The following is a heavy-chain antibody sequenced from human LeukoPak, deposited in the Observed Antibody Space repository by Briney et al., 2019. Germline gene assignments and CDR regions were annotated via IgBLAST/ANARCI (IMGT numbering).Heavy chain of an antibody. D-gene: IGHD2-8*01. CDR3: AKDVWGDHDAFDI. Sequence: GGSLRLSCAASGFTVSSNYMSWVRQAPGKGLEWVSVIYSGGSTYYADSVKGRFTISRDNSKNTLYLQMNSLRAEDTAVYYCAKDVWGDHDAFDIWGQGTMVTVSS. CDR2: IYSGGST. J-gene: IGHJ3*02. V-gene: IGHV3-53*01. CDR1: GFTVSSNY.